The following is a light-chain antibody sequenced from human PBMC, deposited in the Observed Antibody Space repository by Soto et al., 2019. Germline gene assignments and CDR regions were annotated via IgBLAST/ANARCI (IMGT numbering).Light chain of an antibody. J-gene: IGKJ5*01. CDR1: QTVGRDY. Sequence: EIVLTQSPGTLSLSPGERATLSCRASQTVGRDYLAWFQQKPGQPPRLLICDASSRATGIPDRFSGSGSGTDFTRTISRLEPEDFAVYYCQQYAASPITFGQGTRLEIK. CDR3: QQYAASPIT. CDR2: DAS. V-gene: IGKV3-20*01.